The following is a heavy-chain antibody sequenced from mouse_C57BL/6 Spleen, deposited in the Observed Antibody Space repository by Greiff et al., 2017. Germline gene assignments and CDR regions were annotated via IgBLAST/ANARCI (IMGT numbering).Heavy chain of an antibody. CDR2: INPSNGGT. CDR3: ARNRGITTVVADY. D-gene: IGHD1-1*01. Sequence: VQLQQPGTELVKPGASVKLSCKASGYTFTSYWMHWVKQRPGQGLEWIGNINPSNGGTNYNEKFKSKATLTVDKSSSTAYMQLSSLTSEDSAVYYCARNRGITTVVADYWGQGTTLTVSS. CDR1: GYTFTSYW. V-gene: IGHV1-53*01. J-gene: IGHJ2*01.